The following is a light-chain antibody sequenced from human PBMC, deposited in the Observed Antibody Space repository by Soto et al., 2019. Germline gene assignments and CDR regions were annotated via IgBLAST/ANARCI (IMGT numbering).Light chain of an antibody. V-gene: IGLV2-14*01. CDR2: EVR. CDR3: SSYTTTSTLV. CDR1: KRDVGSYNL. J-gene: IGLJ3*02. Sequence: QSVLTQPASVSGSPGQSITIACTGTKRDVGSYNLVSWYQQRPGEAPKLIISEVRNRPSGISYRFTGSKSGNTASLTISGLQAEDEADYYCSSYTTTSTLVFGGGTKLTVL.